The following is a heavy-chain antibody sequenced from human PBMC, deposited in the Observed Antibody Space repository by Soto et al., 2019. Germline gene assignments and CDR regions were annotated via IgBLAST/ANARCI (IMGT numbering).Heavy chain of an antibody. D-gene: IGHD6-13*01. CDR1: GFTFSSYD. Sequence: EVQLVESGGGLVQPGGSLRLSCAASGFTFSSYDMHWVRQATGKGLEWVSAIGTAGDTYYPGSVKGRFTISRENAKNTLYLQMNSLRAEDTAVYYCAKDSYSSSSNWFDPWGQGTLVTVSS. J-gene: IGHJ5*02. V-gene: IGHV3-13*01. CDR3: AKDSYSSSSNWFDP. CDR2: IGTAGDT.